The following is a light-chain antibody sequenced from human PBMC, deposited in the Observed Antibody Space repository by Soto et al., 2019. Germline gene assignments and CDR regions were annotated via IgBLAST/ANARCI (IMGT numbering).Light chain of an antibody. J-gene: IGKJ1*01. Sequence: ELVLTQSPGTLSLSPGERATLSCRASQSVSSSYLAWYQQKPGQAPRLLIYAASSRATGIPDRFSGGGSGTDFTLTISSLEPEDFAVYYCQQRSNWWTFGQGTKVDIK. V-gene: IGKV3D-20*02. CDR1: QSVSSSY. CDR2: AAS. CDR3: QQRSNWWT.